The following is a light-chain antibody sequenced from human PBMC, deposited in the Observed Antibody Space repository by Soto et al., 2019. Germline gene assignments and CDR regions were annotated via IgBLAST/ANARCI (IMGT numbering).Light chain of an antibody. J-gene: IGKJ1*01. V-gene: IGKV3-20*01. CDR3: QQYGSSTPGT. Sequence: EIVLTQSPGTLSLSPGERATLSCRASQSVSSSYLAWYQQKPAQAPRLLIYGASSRATGIPARFSGTGCGTDFALPTSRLESADFAVYYYQQYGSSTPGTFGQGTKVDI. CDR1: QSVSSSY. CDR2: GAS.